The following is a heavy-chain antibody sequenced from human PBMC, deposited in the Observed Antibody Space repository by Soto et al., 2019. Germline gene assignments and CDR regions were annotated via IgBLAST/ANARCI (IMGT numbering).Heavy chain of an antibody. D-gene: IGHD1-1*01. CDR3: ARAGRVWNRRPNYHHYYLDV. CDR2: INPNSGGT. CDR1: GYTFTGYY. J-gene: IGHJ6*03. V-gene: IGHV1-2*04. Sequence: ASVKVSCKASGYTFTGYYMHWVRQAPGQGLEWMGWINPNSGGTNYAQKFQGWVTMTRDTSISTAYMELSRLRSDDTAVYYCARAGRVWNRRPNYHHYYLDVSAKGTTVTVSS.